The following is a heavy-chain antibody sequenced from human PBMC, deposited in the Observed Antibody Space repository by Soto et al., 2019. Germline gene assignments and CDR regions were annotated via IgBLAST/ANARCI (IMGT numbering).Heavy chain of an antibody. Sequence: GGSLRLSCAASGFTFSSYEMNWVRQAPGKGLEWVSYISSSGSTIYYADSVKGRFTISRDNAKNSLYLQMSSLRAEDTAVYYCARVESGSYNGMDVWGQGTTVTVSS. CDR2: ISSSGSTI. J-gene: IGHJ6*02. V-gene: IGHV3-48*03. D-gene: IGHD1-26*01. CDR1: GFTFSSYE. CDR3: ARVESGSYNGMDV.